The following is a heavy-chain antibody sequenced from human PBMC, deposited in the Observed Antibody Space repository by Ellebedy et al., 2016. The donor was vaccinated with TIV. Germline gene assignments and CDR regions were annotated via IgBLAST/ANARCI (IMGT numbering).Heavy chain of an antibody. CDR2: INQGGSVK. CDR1: GFSFTSYW. Sequence: GGSLRLSCAASGFSFTSYWMSWVRQAPGKGLEWVANINQGGSVKYYLDSLMGRFTIARDNAKNSLFLQMNSLKAEDTAVYYCATDGSYGDYRSPAHAFVFWGQGTMVSVAS. J-gene: IGHJ3*01. V-gene: IGHV3-7*01. CDR3: ATDGSYGDYRSPAHAFVF. D-gene: IGHD3-10*01.